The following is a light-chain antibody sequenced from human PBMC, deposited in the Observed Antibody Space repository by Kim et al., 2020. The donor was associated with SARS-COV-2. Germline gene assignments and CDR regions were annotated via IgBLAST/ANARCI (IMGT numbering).Light chain of an antibody. Sequence: ENVLTQSPGTLCLSPGERATLSCRASQSISSGYLAWYQQKPGQAPRLLIYDTSSRATGIPDRFSGSGSETDFTLTISRLEPEDFAVYHCQQYGSSPWTFGQGTKVDIK. J-gene: IGKJ1*01. CDR2: DTS. CDR1: QSISSGY. V-gene: IGKV3-20*01. CDR3: QQYGSSPWT.